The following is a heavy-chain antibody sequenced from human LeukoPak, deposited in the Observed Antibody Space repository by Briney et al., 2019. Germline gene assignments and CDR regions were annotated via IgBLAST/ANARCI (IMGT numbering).Heavy chain of an antibody. CDR2: IYYSGST. CDR3: ARVRCSGGSCPYYYYYYYMDV. V-gene: IGHV4-59*12. J-gene: IGHJ6*03. Sequence: SETLSLTCTVSGGSISSYYWSWIRQPPGKGLEWIGYIYYSGSTYYNPSLQSRVTISIDTSKNQFSLKLRFVTAADTAVYYCARVRCSGGSCPYYYYYYYMDVWGKGTTVTVSS. CDR1: GGSISSYY. D-gene: IGHD2-15*01.